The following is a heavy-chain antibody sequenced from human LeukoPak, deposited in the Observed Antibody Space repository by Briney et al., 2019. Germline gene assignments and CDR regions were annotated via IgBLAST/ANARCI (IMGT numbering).Heavy chain of an antibody. Sequence: GGSLRLSCAASGFTFSSYWMHWVRQAPGKGLVWVSRINSDGSSTRYADSVKGRFTISRDNTKNTLYLQMNSLRAEDTAVYYCAKGPKQLLVGSRGKYFDYWGQGTLVTVSS. D-gene: IGHD6-13*01. CDR1: GFTFSSYW. CDR2: INSDGSST. CDR3: AKGPKQLLVGSRGKYFDY. V-gene: IGHV3-74*01. J-gene: IGHJ4*02.